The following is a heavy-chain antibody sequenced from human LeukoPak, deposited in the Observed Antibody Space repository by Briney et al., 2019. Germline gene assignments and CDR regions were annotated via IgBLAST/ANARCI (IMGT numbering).Heavy chain of an antibody. CDR3: ARGNIAAAGIHY. J-gene: IGHJ4*02. CDR1: GFTFSSSW. V-gene: IGHV3-74*01. Sequence: GGSLRLSCAASGFTFSSSWVHWVRQAPGRGVVWVSRINGDGRRTTYVASVMGRFTISRDNAKNTLYLQMNSVRAEDTAEYYCARGNIAAAGIHYWGQRTLVIVPS. CDR2: INGDGRRT. D-gene: IGHD6-13*01.